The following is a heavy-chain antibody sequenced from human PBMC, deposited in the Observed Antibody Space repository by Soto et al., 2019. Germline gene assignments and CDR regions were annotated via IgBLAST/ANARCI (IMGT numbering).Heavy chain of an antibody. J-gene: IGHJ6*02. CDR2: ISAYNGNT. D-gene: IGHD3-10*01. CDR1: GYTFIRNG. CDR3: ARDSATLVPGV. V-gene: IGHV1-18*01. Sequence: QVQLVQSGAEVKKPGASVKVSCKASGYTFIRNGISWVRQAPGQGLEWMGWISAYNGNTEYAQKFQGRVTMTTDTSTSTAYMGLRNLRSDDTAVYYCARDSATLVPGVWGQGTTVTVPS.